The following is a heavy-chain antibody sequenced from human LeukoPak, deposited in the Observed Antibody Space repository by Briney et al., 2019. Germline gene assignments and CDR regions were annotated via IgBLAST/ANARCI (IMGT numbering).Heavy chain of an antibody. J-gene: IGHJ4*02. CDR1: GFTFSDYY. CDR2: ISSSSSYT. Sequence: PGGSLRLSCAASGFTFSDYYMSWIRRAPGKGLEWVSYISSSSSYTNYADSVKGRFTISRDNAKNSLYLQMNSLRAEDTAVYYCARGRSTSWMSSMGYWGQGTLVTVSS. CDR3: ARGRSTSWMSSMGY. D-gene: IGHD2-2*01. V-gene: IGHV3-11*06.